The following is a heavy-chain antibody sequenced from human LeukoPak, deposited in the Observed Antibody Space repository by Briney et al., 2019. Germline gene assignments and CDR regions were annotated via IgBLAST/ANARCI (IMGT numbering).Heavy chain of an antibody. J-gene: IGHJ4*02. CDR3: ARGSSSGYYSLYYFDY. D-gene: IGHD3-22*01. CDR1: GFTFSSYA. Sequence: GGSLRLSCAASGFTFSSYAMSWVRQAPGKGLEWVSAISGSGGSTYYADSVKGRFTISRDNDKNLVHLQMNSLRAEDTAVYYCARGSSSGYYSLYYFDYWGQGTLVTVSS. V-gene: IGHV3-23*01. CDR2: ISGSGGST.